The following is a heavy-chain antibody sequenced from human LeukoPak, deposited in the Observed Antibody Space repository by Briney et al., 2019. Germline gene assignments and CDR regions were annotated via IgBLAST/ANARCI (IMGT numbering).Heavy chain of an antibody. CDR3: ARAYGAVAGCFDS. CDR2: ITSTGDT. V-gene: IGHV3-13*01. D-gene: IGHD6-19*01. Sequence: PGGSLRLSCAASGFTFSYYDIHWVRQAPGKGLEWVSGITSTGDTYYPDSVKGRFTISRENDKNSLYLQMNSLRAGDTAVYYCARAYGAVAGCFDSWGQGTLVTVSS. CDR1: GFTFSYYD. J-gene: IGHJ4*02.